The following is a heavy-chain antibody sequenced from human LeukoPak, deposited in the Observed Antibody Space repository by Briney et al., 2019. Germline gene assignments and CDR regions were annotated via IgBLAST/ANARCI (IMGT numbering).Heavy chain of an antibody. CDR1: GFTFSSYA. CDR3: AKEVNSSSSYPGFDY. Sequence: PGGSLRLSCAASGFTFSSYAMHWVRQAPGKGLEWVAVISYDGSNKYYADSVKGRFTISRDNSKNTLYLQMNSLRADDTTVFYCAKEVNSSSSYPGFDYWGQGSLVTVSS. J-gene: IGHJ4*02. D-gene: IGHD6-6*01. CDR2: ISYDGSNK. V-gene: IGHV3-30*04.